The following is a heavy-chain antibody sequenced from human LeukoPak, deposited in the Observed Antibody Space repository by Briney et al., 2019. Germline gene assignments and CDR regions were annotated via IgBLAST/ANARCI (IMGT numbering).Heavy chain of an antibody. D-gene: IGHD4-11*01. J-gene: IGHJ5*02. CDR3: ARDRDSDYEWGPFDP. Sequence: SQTISLTCAIYGDSVSSSTASWNWLRQSPSRGLEGLGRTYYRYKWYHDYAASVESRLTINPDTSRTHFSLQLNSVTPEDTAIYYCARDRDSDYEWGPFDPWGQGTLVTVSS. V-gene: IGHV6-1*01. CDR2: TYYRYKWYH. CDR1: GDSVSSSTAS.